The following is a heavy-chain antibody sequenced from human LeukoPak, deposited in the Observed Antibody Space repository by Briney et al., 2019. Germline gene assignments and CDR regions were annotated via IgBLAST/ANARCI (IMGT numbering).Heavy chain of an antibody. CDR1: GGSFSGYY. D-gene: IGHD3-3*01. CDR2: INHSGST. V-gene: IGHV4-34*01. Sequence: SETLSLTCAVYGGSFSGYYWSWIRQPPGKELEWIGEINHSGSTNYNPSLKSRVTISVDTSKNQFSLKLSSVTAADTAVYYCARGGSYYDFWSGYYNWFDPWGQGTLVTVSS. CDR3: ARGGSYYDFWSGYYNWFDP. J-gene: IGHJ5*02.